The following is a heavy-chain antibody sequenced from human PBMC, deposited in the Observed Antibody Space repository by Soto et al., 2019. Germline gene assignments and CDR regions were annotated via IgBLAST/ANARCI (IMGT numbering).Heavy chain of an antibody. CDR3: ARHGSMITFGGVIVGGFDY. D-gene: IGHD3-16*02. J-gene: IGHJ4*02. CDR1: GGSISSSRYY. CDR2: IYYSGST. V-gene: IGHV4-39*01. Sequence: SETLSLTCTVSGGSISSSRYYWGWIRQPPGKGLEWIGSIYYSGSTYYNPSLKSRVTISVDTSKNQFSLKLSSVTAADTAVYYCARHGSMITFGGVIVGGFDYWGQGTLVTVSS.